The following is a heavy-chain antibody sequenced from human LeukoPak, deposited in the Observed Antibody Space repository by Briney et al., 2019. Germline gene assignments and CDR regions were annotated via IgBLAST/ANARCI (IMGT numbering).Heavy chain of an antibody. CDR3: ARTYYYGSGSLFYFDY. CDR2: IYSGGST. D-gene: IGHD3-10*01. Sequence: GGSLRLFCAASGFTVSSNYMSWVRQAPGKGLEWVSVIYSGGSTYYADSVKGRFTISRDNSKNTLYLQMNSLRAEDTAVYYCARTYYYGSGSLFYFDYWGQGTLVTVSS. CDR1: GFTVSSNY. V-gene: IGHV3-66*01. J-gene: IGHJ4*02.